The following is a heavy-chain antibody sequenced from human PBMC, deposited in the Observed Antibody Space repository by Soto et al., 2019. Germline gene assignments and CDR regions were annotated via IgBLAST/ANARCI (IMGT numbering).Heavy chain of an antibody. CDR1: GFTFSSFA. V-gene: IGHV3-23*01. D-gene: IGHD4-17*01. CDR2: IFASSTTI. Sequence: GGSLRLSCAASGFTFSSFAMVWVRQAPGKGLEWVSYIFASSTTIYYADSVKGRFTISRDNSKNTLYLQMNSLRAEDTAVYYCAKDRGGATVTYYYGMDVWGQGTTVTVSS. J-gene: IGHJ6*02. CDR3: AKDRGGATVTYYYGMDV.